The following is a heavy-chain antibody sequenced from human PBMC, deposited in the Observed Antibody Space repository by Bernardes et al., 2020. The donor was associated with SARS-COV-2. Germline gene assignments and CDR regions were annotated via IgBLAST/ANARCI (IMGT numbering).Heavy chain of an antibody. CDR1: GGSISSSSYY. CDR3: ARLGCSSTSCPPTRTDAFDI. D-gene: IGHD2-2*01. Sequence: SETLSLTCTVSGGSISSSSYYWGWIRQPPGKGLEWIGSIYYSGSTYYNPSLKSRVTISVDTSKNQFSLKLSSVTAADTAVYYCARLGCSSTSCPPTRTDAFDIWGQGTMVTVSS. J-gene: IGHJ3*02. CDR2: IYYSGST. V-gene: IGHV4-39*01.